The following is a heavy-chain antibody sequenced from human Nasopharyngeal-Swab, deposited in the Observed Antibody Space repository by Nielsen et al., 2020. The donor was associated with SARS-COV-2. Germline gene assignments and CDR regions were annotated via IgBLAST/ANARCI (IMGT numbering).Heavy chain of an antibody. CDR1: GGSISSYY. J-gene: IGHJ5*02. CDR3: ARYSGSYYWFDP. V-gene: IGHV4-59*01. Sequence: LSLTCTVSGGSISSYYWSWIRQPPGKGLEWIGYIYYSGSTNYNPSLKSRVTISVDTSKNQFSLKLSSVTAADTAVYYCARYSGSYYWFDPWGQGTLVTVSS. CDR2: IYYSGST. D-gene: IGHD1-26*01.